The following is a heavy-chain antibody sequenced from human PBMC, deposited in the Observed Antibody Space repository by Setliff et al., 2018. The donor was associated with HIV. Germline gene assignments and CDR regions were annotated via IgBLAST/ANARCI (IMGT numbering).Heavy chain of an antibody. CDR3: ARNPDTSGYLYYYYYMDV. CDR1: GYTFTGYY. CDR2: INPNGGGT. V-gene: IGHV1-2*02. J-gene: IGHJ6*03. D-gene: IGHD3-22*01. Sequence: GASVKVSCKASGYTFTGYYMHWLRQAPGQGLEWMGWINPNGGGTNYAQKLQGRVTMTRDTSISTAYMELSRLRSDDTAVYYCARNPDTSGYLYYYYYMDVWGKGTTVTVSS.